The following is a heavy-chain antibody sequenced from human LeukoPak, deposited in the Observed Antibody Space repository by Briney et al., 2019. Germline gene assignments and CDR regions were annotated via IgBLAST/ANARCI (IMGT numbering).Heavy chain of an antibody. CDR2: LSSNSSYI. Sequence: GGSLRLSCAASGFTFSSYSMNWVRQAPGKGLDWVSSLSSNSSYIYYADSVKGRFTISRDNAKNSLYLQMNSLRAEDTAVYYCAKDSHITMIVVAYGGFDPWGQGTLVTVSS. J-gene: IGHJ5*02. V-gene: IGHV3-21*04. CDR1: GFTFSSYS. CDR3: AKDSHITMIVVAYGGFDP. D-gene: IGHD3-22*01.